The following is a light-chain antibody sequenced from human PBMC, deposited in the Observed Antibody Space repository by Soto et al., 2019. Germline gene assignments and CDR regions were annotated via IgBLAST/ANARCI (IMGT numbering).Light chain of an antibody. V-gene: IGKV3-15*01. CDR1: QSVNSD. CDR3: LQYRDWPRT. Sequence: ERMMTQSPATLSVSPGERATLSCRASQSVNSDLAWYQQKPGQAPGLLIYGASTRATGVPARFSGSGSGTEFTLTISSLQSEDFAIYYCLQYRDWPRTFGQGTKVEMK. CDR2: GAS. J-gene: IGKJ1*01.